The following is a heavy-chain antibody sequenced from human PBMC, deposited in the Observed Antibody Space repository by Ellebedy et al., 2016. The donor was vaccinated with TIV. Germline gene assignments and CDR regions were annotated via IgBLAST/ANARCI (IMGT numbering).Heavy chain of an antibody. V-gene: IGHV3-7*01. CDR1: GFTFSSYS. D-gene: IGHD4-17*01. CDR2: IYQDGSEK. Sequence: GEFLKISCAASGFTFSSYSMNWVRQAPGKGLAWVANIYQDGSEKFYVDSVEGRFTISRDNAKNSLYLQMKSLRAEDTAVYYCARRGSYGDYAVQLNNWFDPWGQGTPVTVSP. CDR3: ARRGSYGDYAVQLNNWFDP. J-gene: IGHJ5*02.